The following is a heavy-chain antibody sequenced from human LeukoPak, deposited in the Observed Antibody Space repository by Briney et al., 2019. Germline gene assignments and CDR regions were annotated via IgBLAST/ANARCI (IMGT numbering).Heavy chain of an antibody. J-gene: IGHJ4*02. CDR3: ARNGYYYSSGSYTLRDY. D-gene: IGHD3-10*01. V-gene: IGHV3-7*01. CDR2: IKQDGSEK. CDR1: GFTFSSYW. Sequence: GGSLRLSCAASGFTFSSYWMSWVRQAPGKGLEWVANIKQDGSEKYYVDSVKGRFTISRDNDKNSLYLQMNSLRAEDTAVFYCARNGYYYSSGSYTLRDYWGQGTLVTVSS.